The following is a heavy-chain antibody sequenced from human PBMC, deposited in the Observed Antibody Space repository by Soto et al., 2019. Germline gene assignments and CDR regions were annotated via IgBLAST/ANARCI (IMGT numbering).Heavy chain of an antibody. CDR2: INAQGGDA. Sequence: ASVKVSGKTAGYTFTDYFLHWERLAPGQGPQWLGWINAQGGDALYAQKLRGRVTLTRDTSMNTAYMELTSLRSDDTAVYFWARGRVSVPLGRSYFYGVGLWFHGTTVTVSS. V-gene: IGHV1-2*02. D-gene: IGHD7-27*01. CDR3: ARGRVSVPLGRSYFYGVGL. CDR1: GYTFTDYF. J-gene: IGHJ6*02.